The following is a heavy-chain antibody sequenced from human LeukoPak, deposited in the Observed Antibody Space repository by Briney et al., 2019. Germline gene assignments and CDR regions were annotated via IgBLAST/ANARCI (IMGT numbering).Heavy chain of an antibody. CDR3: ARGLTGIVGATTPFDY. D-gene: IGHD1-26*01. CDR2: MNPNSGNT. Sequence: GASVKVSCKASGYTFTSYDINWVRQATGQGLEWMGWMNPNSGNTGYAQKFQGRVTITRNTSISTAYMELNSLRAEDTAVYYCARGLTGIVGATTPFDYWGQGTLVTVSS. J-gene: IGHJ4*02. CDR1: GYTFTSYD. V-gene: IGHV1-8*03.